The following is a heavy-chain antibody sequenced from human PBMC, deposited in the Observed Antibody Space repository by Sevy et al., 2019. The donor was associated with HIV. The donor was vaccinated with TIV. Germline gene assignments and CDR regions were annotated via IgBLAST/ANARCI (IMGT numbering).Heavy chain of an antibody. CDR2: ISAYNGNT. CDR1: GYTFTSYG. Sequence: ASVKVSCKASGYTFTSYGISWVRQAPGQGLEWMGWISAYNGNTNYAQKLQGRVTMTTDTSTSTADMELRSLRSDDTAVYYCARIEELTGGYFDYWGQGTLVTVSS. D-gene: IGHD1-7*01. V-gene: IGHV1-18*01. J-gene: IGHJ4*02. CDR3: ARIEELTGGYFDY.